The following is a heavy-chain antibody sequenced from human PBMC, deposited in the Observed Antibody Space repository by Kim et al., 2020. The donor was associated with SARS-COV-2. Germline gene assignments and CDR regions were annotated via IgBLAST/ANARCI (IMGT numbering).Heavy chain of an antibody. D-gene: IGHD6-19*01. Sequence: SETLSLTCTLSAGSISGYFWSWIRQPPGKGLEWIGNIHYTGSTNYNPSFKSRLTILVDTSQNQFSLRLTSMTAADTAVYYCARLHDDGWTTDWGQGTLVTVSS. CDR3: ARLHDDGWTTD. V-gene: IGHV4-59*08. J-gene: IGHJ4*02. CDR1: AGSISGYF. CDR2: IHYTGST.